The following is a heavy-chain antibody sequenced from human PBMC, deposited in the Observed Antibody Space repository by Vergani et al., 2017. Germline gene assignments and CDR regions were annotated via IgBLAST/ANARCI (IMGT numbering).Heavy chain of an antibody. Sequence: VQLLESGGGLVQPGGSLRLSCAASGFTFSSYAMHWVRQAPGKGLEWVAVISYDGSNKYYADSVKGRFTISRDNSKNTLYLQMNSLRAEDTAVYYCAREGAGVAVAGRGGYYFDYWGQGTLVTVSS. CDR2: ISYDGSNK. V-gene: IGHV3-30-3*01. CDR1: GFTFSSYA. D-gene: IGHD6-19*01. CDR3: AREGAGVAVAGRGGYYFDY. J-gene: IGHJ4*02.